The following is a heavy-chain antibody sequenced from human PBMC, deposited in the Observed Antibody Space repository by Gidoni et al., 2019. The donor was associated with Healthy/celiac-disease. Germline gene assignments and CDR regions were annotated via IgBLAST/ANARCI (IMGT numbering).Heavy chain of an antibody. CDR3: ARGGLHTYYDFWGGYYPLDY. Sequence: EVQLLESGGGLVQPGGSLRLSCAASGFPFSSYWLPWVRQAPGKGLVWVSRINTEGSRTRYADAVKGRFTSSRDNAKNTLYLQMNSLRAEDTAVDYCARGGLHTYYDFWGGYYPLDYWGQGTLVTVSS. CDR2: INTEGSRT. V-gene: IGHV3-74*01. J-gene: IGHJ4*02. CDR1: GFPFSSYW. D-gene: IGHD3-3*01.